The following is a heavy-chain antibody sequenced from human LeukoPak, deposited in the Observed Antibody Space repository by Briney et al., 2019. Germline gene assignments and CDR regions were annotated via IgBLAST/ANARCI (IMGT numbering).Heavy chain of an antibody. D-gene: IGHD3-10*01. J-gene: IGHJ4*02. V-gene: IGHV3-23*01. CDR1: AITFSTYA. CDR2: ISGGAGST. CDR3: AKDLLLWFGELSDY. Sequence: GGSLRLSCAASAITFSTYAMSWVRQAPGKGLECVSVISGGAGSTYYADSVKGRFTISRDNSKNTLYLQMNSLRAEDTAVYYCAKDLLLWFGELSDYWGQGTLVTVSS.